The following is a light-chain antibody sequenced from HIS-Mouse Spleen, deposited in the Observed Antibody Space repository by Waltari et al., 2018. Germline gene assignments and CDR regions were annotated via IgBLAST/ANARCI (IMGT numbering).Light chain of an antibody. V-gene: IGLV2-14*03. CDR1: RSDVDVYTY. Sequence: QSALTQPDSLSGSPGQSIPIPCTGPRSDVDVYTYVSWYQQHPGKAPKLMIYDVSNRPSGVSNRFSGSKSGNTASLTISGLQAEDEADYYCSSYTSSSTYVFGTGTKVTVL. CDR2: DVS. CDR3: SSYTSSSTYV. J-gene: IGLJ1*01.